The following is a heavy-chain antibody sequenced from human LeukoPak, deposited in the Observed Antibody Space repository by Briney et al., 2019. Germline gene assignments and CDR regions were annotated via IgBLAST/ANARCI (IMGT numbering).Heavy chain of an antibody. J-gene: IGHJ3*02. Sequence: GGSLRLSCAASGFTFSDYYMSWIRQAPGKGLEWVSYISSSGSTIYYADSVKGRFTISRDNAKNSLYLQMNSLRAEDTAVYYCARERVVVVPDAFDIWGQGTMVTVSS. CDR2: ISSSGSTI. D-gene: IGHD2-15*01. V-gene: IGHV3-11*01. CDR3: ARERVVVVPDAFDI. CDR1: GFTFSDYY.